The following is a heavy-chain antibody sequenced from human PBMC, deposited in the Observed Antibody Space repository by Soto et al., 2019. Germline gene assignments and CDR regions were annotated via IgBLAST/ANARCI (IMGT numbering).Heavy chain of an antibody. CDR3: AREPYYDILTGYSPLDYGMDV. J-gene: IGHJ6*02. CDR2: ISSSSSTI. D-gene: IGHD3-9*01. V-gene: IGHV3-48*02. Sequence: GGSLRLSCAASGFTFSSYSMNWVRQAPGKGLEWVSYISSSSSTIYYADSVKGRFTISRDNAKNSLYLQMNSLRDEDTAVYYCAREPYYDILTGYSPLDYGMDVWGQGTTVTVSS. CDR1: GFTFSSYS.